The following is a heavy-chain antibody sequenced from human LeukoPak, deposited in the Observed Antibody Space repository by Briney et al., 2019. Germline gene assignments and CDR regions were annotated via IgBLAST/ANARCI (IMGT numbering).Heavy chain of an antibody. D-gene: IGHD2-2*01. J-gene: IGHJ5*02. CDR2: ISAYNGNT. CDR3: ARDIVVVPAAMFLFGDRFDP. V-gene: IGHV1-18*01. Sequence: ASVKVSCKASGYTFTSYGVSWVRQAPGQGLEWMGWISAYNGNTNYAQKLQGRVTMTTDTSTSTAYMELRSLRSDDTAVYYCARDIVVVPAAMFLFGDRFDPWGQGTLVTVSS. CDR1: GYTFTSYG.